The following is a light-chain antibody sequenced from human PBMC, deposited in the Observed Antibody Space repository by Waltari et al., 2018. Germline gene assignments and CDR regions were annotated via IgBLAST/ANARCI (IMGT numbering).Light chain of an antibody. CDR2: AAS. CDR3: QQSYSSLRT. CDR1: RSVSPY. Sequence: IQMTQSPSSLSASVGATITITCRASRSVSPYLNWYQQKPGNAPKLLIYAASSLLSGVPSRFSGSGSGTDFTLTISSLEAEDFATYFCQQSYSSLRTFGQGTKVEV. J-gene: IGKJ1*01. V-gene: IGKV1-39*01.